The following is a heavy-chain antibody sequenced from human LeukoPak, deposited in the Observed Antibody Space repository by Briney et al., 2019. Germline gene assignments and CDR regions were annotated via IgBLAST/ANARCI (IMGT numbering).Heavy chain of an antibody. J-gene: IGHJ4*02. CDR1: GFTFSSYG. CDR2: ISYDGSNK. CDR3: AKASKLLYPDATVLLFEY. D-gene: IGHD2-2*02. V-gene: IGHV3-30*18. Sequence: GRSLRLSCAASGFTFSSYGMHWVRQAPGKGLEWVAVISYDGSNKYYADSVKGRFTISRDNSKNTLYLQMNSLRAEDTAVYYCAKASKLLYPDATVLLFEYWGQGTLVTVYS.